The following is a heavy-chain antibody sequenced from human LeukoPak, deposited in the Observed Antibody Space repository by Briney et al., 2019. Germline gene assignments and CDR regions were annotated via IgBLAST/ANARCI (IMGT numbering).Heavy chain of an antibody. CDR3: ARDRLSNGAGWYFDL. D-gene: IGHD4/OR15-4a*01. CDR2: IGIAGDT. Sequence: PGGSLRLSCAASGFTFSSYDMNWVRQATGKGLEWVSAIGIAGDTYYADSVKGRFTISRENAKNSLYLQMNSLRAADTAVYYCARDRLSNGAGWYFDLWGRGTLVTVSS. V-gene: IGHV3-13*04. J-gene: IGHJ2*01. CDR1: GFTFSSYD.